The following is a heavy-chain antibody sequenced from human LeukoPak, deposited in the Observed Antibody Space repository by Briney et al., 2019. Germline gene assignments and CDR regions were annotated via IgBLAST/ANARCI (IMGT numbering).Heavy chain of an antibody. CDR2: IYYSGST. CDR1: GGSISSSSYY. Sequence: SETLSLTCTVSGGSISSSSYYWGWIRQPPGKGLEWIGSIYYSGSTYYNPSLKSRVTISVDTSKNQFSLKLSSVTAADTAVYYCARDRGFVYGSGSDAFDIWGQGTMVTVSS. J-gene: IGHJ3*02. V-gene: IGHV4-39*07. D-gene: IGHD3-10*01. CDR3: ARDRGFVYGSGSDAFDI.